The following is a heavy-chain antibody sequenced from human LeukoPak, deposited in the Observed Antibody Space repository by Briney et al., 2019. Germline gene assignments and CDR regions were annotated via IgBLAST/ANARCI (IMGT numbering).Heavy chain of an antibody. D-gene: IGHD6-13*01. CDR2: ISAYNGNT. Sequence: ASVKVSCKASGYTFTSYGISWVRQAPGQGLEWMGWISAYNGNTNYAQKLQGRVTMTTDTSTSTAYMELRSLRSDDTAVYYCARYSSSWSYGYYYMDVWGKGTTVTVSS. J-gene: IGHJ6*03. V-gene: IGHV1-18*01. CDR3: ARYSSSWSYGYYYMDV. CDR1: GYTFTSYG.